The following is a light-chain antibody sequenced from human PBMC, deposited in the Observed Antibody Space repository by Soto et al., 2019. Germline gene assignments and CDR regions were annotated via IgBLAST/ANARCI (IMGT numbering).Light chain of an antibody. CDR2: AAS. CDR3: QQAKSFPWT. Sequence: DIQMTQSPSSVSASVGDRVTITCRASQDISSWLAWYQQKPGKAPKLLIYAASSSQSGVPSRFSGSGSGTDFTLTITGLQPEEFATYYCQQAKSFPWTFGQGTKVEIK. CDR1: QDISSW. J-gene: IGKJ1*01. V-gene: IGKV1-12*01.